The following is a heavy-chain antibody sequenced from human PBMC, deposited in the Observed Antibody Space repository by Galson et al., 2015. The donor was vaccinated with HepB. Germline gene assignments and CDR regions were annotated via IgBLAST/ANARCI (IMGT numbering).Heavy chain of an antibody. D-gene: IGHD4-23*01. CDR2: ISYDGSNK. J-gene: IGHJ3*02. CDR3: ARDGTTVAPNVGAFDI. V-gene: IGHV3-30-3*01. Sequence: SLRLSCAASGFTFSSYAMHWVRQAPGKGLEWVAVISYDGSNKYYADSVKGRFTISRDNSKNTLYLQMNSLGAEDTAVYYCARDGTTVAPNVGAFDIWGQGTMVTVSS. CDR1: GFTFSSYA.